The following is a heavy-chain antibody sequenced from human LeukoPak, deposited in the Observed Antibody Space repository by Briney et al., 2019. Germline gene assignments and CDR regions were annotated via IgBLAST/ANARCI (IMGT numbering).Heavy chain of an antibody. D-gene: IGHD6-19*01. CDR2: LYYSGSP. Sequence: SSETLSLTCTVSGGSISSYYWSWIRQPPGKGLEWIGSLYYSGSPYYNPSLKSRVTISVDTSKNHFSLKLNSVTAADTAVYYCARRLKTAVAEYYFDYWGQGTLVTVSS. J-gene: IGHJ4*02. V-gene: IGHV4-39*02. CDR1: GGSISSYY. CDR3: ARRLKTAVAEYYFDY.